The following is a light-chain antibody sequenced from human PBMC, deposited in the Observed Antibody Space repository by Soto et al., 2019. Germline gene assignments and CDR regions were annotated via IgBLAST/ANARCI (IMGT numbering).Light chain of an antibody. J-gene: IGLJ2*01. Sequence: QSALTQAAYVSGSPGQSITISCTGTSSDIGAYHYVSWYQQRPGKAPKVLIYAVNNRPSGISDRFSGSKSGNTASLTISGLQAEDEAVYYCNSYTNSDTVIFGGGTKLTVL. CDR2: AVN. CDR3: NSYTNSDTVI. V-gene: IGLV2-14*01. CDR1: SSDIGAYHY.